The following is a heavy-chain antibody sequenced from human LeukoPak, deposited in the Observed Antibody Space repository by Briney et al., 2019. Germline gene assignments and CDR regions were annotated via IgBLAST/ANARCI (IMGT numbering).Heavy chain of an antibody. CDR2: IYTSGST. CDR1: GGSISSYY. Sequence: SETLSLTCTVSGGSISSYYWSWIRQPAGKGLVWIGRIYTSGSTNYNPSLKSRVTMSVDTSKNQFSLKLSSVTAADTAVYYCARDGRVGTGYSSSWTPLDYWGQGTLVTVSS. D-gene: IGHD6-13*01. J-gene: IGHJ4*02. V-gene: IGHV4-4*07. CDR3: ARDGRVGTGYSSSWTPLDY.